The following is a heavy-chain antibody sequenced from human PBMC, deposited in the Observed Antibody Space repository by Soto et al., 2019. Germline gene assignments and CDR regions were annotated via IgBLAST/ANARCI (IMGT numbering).Heavy chain of an antibody. Sequence: ASVKVSCKASGYTFTSYGISWVRQAPGQGLEWMGWISAYNGNTSYAQKLQGRVTMTTDTSTSTAYMELRSLRSDDTAVYYCARDGLPYNYYYYMDVWGKGTTVTVSS. CDR3: ARDGLPYNYYYYMDV. CDR2: ISAYNGNT. J-gene: IGHJ6*03. V-gene: IGHV1-18*01. D-gene: IGHD5-12*01. CDR1: GYTFTSYG.